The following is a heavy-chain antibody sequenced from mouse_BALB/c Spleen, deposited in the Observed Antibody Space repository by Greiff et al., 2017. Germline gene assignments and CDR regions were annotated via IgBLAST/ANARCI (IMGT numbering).Heavy chain of an antibody. CDR1: GFSLTSYG. CDR2: IWAGGST. Sequence: VMLVESGPGLVAPSQSLSLTCTVSGFSLTSYGVYWVRQPPGKGLEWLGVIWAGGSTNYHSALMSRLSISKDNSKSQVFLKMNSLKTDDTAMYYCARGGGYDEDLDWYIDVWGAGTTVTVSS. J-gene: IGHJ1*01. CDR3: ARGGGYDEDLDWYIDV. D-gene: IGHD2-2*01. V-gene: IGHV2-9*02.